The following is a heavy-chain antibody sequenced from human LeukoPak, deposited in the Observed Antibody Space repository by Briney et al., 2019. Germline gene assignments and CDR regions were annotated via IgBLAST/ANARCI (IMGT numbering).Heavy chain of an antibody. CDR2: IYYSGST. D-gene: IGHD1-14*01. CDR3: ARDRNRNWFDP. J-gene: IGHJ5*02. V-gene: IGHV4-61*08. Sequence: SQTLSLTCAVSGGSISSGGYYWSWIRQPPGKGLEWIGYIYYSGSTNYNPSLKSRVTISVDTSKNQFSLKLSSVTAADTAVYYCARDRNRNWFDPWGQGTLVTVSS. CDR1: GGSISSGGYY.